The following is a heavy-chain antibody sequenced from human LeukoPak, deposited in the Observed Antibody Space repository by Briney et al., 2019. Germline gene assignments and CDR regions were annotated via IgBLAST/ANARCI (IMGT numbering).Heavy chain of an antibody. J-gene: IGHJ5*02. D-gene: IGHD2-2*01. Sequence: PSETLSLTCTVSGGSIRSYYWSWIRQPPGKGLEWIGYIYYSGSTNYNPSLKSRVTISVDTSKNQFSLKLSSVTAADTAVYYCARALVHNWFDPWGQGTLVTVSS. CDR2: IYYSGST. CDR1: GGSIRSYY. V-gene: IGHV4-59*12. CDR3: ARALVHNWFDP.